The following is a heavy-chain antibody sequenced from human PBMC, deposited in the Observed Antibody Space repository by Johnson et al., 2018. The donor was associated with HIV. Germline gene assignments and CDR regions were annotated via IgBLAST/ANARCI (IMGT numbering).Heavy chain of an antibody. J-gene: IGHJ3*02. CDR2: IKKDGSEK. Sequence: VQLVESGGGLVQPGGSLRLSCEVSGFTFTFYWMSWVRQSPGKGLEWVANIKKDGSEKYYVDSVKGRFTISRDNAKNTLYVQMNSLRAEDTAVYYCAGGVADAFDIWGQGTMVTVSS. V-gene: IGHV3-7*02. CDR1: GFTFTFYW. D-gene: IGHD2-15*01. CDR3: AGGVADAFDI.